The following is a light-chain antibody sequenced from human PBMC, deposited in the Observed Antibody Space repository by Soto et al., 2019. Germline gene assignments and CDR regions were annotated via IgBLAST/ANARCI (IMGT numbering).Light chain of an antibody. V-gene: IGKV1-27*01. CDR3: QKYNSAPWT. CDR2: AAS. CDR1: QVISNY. Sequence: DIQMTQSPSSLSASVGDRVTITCRASQVISNYLAWYQQKPGKVPKLLIYAASTLQSGVPSRFSGSGSGTDFTLTSSRLQPEDVATNYCQKYNSAPWTFGQGTKVEIK. J-gene: IGKJ1*01.